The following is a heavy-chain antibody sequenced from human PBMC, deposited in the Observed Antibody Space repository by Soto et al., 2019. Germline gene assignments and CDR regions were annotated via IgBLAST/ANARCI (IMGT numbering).Heavy chain of an antibody. J-gene: IGHJ4*02. V-gene: IGHV3-53*01. CDR2: FYSGGRT. Sequence: PGGSLRLSCAGSGFIVSSNYMSWVRQAPGKGLEWVSVFYSGGRTYYAASVKGRFTISRDTSKNTLYLQMNGLRAEDTAVYYCARVRRGYYGSGSYYFDYWGRGTLVTVSS. CDR3: ARVRRGYYGSGSYYFDY. CDR1: GFIVSSNY. D-gene: IGHD3-10*01.